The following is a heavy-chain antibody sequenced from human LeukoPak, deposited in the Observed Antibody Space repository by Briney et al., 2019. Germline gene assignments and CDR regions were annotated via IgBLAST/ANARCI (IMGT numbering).Heavy chain of an antibody. D-gene: IGHD6-19*01. CDR2: IYTSGST. V-gene: IGHV4-61*02. CDR3: AREQVGIAVAGRRGLDY. CDR1: GGSISSGSYY. J-gene: IGHJ4*02. Sequence: SQTLSLTCTVSGGSISSGSYYWSWIRQPAGKGLEWIGRIYTSGSTNYNPSLKSRVTISVDTSKNQFSLKLSSVTAADTAVYYCAREQVGIAVAGRRGLDYWGQGTLVTVSS.